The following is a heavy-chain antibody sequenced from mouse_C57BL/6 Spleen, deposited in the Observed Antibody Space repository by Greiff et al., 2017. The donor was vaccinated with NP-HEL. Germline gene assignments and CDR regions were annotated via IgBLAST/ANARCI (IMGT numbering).Heavy chain of an antibody. Sequence: QVQLQQSGPELVKPGASVKISCKASGYSFTSYYIHWVKQRPGQGLEWIGWIYPGSGNTKYNEKFKGKATLRADTSSSTAYMQLSSLTSEDSAVYYCARGDDYDGEVDYWGQGTTLTVSS. CDR2: IYPGSGNT. V-gene: IGHV1-66*01. D-gene: IGHD2-4*01. CDR1: GYSFTSYY. CDR3: ARGDDYDGEVDY. J-gene: IGHJ2*01.